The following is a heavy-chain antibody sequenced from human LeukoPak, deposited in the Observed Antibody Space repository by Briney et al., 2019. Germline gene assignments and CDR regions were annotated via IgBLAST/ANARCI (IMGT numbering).Heavy chain of an antibody. CDR2: IWYDGSNR. V-gene: IGHV3-33*01. J-gene: IGHJ6*02. CDR1: GFMFSTNR. CDR3: ARDDYGIDV. Sequence: GRSLRLSCAASGFMFSTNRMHWVRQAPGKGLEWVAVIWYDGSNRYYADSVRGRFTISRDNSKNTLYLQMNSLRAEDTDVYYCARDDYGIDVWGQGTTVTVSS.